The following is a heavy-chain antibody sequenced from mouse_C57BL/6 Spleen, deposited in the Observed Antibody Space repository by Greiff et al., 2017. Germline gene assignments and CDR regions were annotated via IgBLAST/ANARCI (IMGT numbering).Heavy chain of an antibody. CDR1: GFTFSDAW. CDR2: IRNKANNHAT. V-gene: IGHV6-6*01. J-gene: IGHJ1*03. Sequence: EVKLVESGGGLVQPGGSMKLSCAASGFTFSDAWMDWVRQSPEKGLEWVAEIRNKANNHATYYAESVKGRFTISRDDSKSSVYLQMNSLRAEDTGIYYCTTFYSNYAYWYFDVWGTGTTVTVSS. D-gene: IGHD2-5*01. CDR3: TTFYSNYAYWYFDV.